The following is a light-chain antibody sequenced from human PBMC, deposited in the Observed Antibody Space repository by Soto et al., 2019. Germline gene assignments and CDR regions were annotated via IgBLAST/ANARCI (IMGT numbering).Light chain of an antibody. V-gene: IGKV3-20*01. CDR1: QSITNTY. Sequence: IVLTQSPGTLSLSPGEGATLSCRLSQSITNTYLAWYQQKPGQAPRLLIHGASGRATGIPDRFSGSGSGTEFTLTISGLEPEDFAVYFCQYYGSSPQTFGQGTKVEVK. CDR2: GAS. J-gene: IGKJ1*01. CDR3: QYYGSSPQT.